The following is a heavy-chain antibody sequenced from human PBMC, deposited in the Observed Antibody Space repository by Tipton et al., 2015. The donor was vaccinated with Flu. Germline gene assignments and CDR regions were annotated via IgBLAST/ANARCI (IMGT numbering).Heavy chain of an antibody. V-gene: IGHV4-59*01. CDR1: GGSISSYY. CDR2: IYYSGST. J-gene: IGHJ5*02. Sequence: TLSLTCTVSGGSISSYYWSWIRQPPGKGLEWIGYIYYSGSTNYNPSLKSRVTISVDTSKNQFSLKLSSVTAADTAVYYCARSPSYGSGLGSNWFDPWGQGTLVTVSS. CDR3: ARSPSYGSGLGSNWFDP. D-gene: IGHD3-10*01.